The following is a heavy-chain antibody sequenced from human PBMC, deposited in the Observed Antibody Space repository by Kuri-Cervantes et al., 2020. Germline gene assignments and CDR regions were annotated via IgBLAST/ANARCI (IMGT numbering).Heavy chain of an antibody. CDR3: ARELVDRNYYGMDV. V-gene: IGHV4-34*01. CDR2: INHSGST. CDR1: GGSFSGYY. J-gene: IGHJ6*02. Sequence: GSLRLSCAVYGGSFSGYYWSWIRQPPGKGLEWIGEINHSGSTNYNPSLKSRVTISVDTSKNQFSLKLSSVTAADTAVYYCARELVDRNYYGMDVLGQGTTVTVSS. D-gene: IGHD1-14*01.